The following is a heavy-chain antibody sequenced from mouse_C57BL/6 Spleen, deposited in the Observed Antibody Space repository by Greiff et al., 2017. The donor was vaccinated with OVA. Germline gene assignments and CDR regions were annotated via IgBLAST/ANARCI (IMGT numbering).Heavy chain of an antibody. CDR3: EREGGYYGSPCAY. CDR1: GFTFSSYA. CDR2: ISDGGSYT. V-gene: IGHV5-4*01. J-gene: IGHJ3*01. D-gene: IGHD1-1*01. Sequence: DVKLVESGGGLVKPGGSLKLSCAASGFTFSSYAMSWVRQTPEKRLEWVATISDGGSYTYYPANVKGRFTISIDNAKNNLYLQMSELKSEETAMYYCEREGGYYGSPCAYWGQGTLVTVSA.